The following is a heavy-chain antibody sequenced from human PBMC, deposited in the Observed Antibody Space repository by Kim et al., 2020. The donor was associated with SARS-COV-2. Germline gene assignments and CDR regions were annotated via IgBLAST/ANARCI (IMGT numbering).Heavy chain of an antibody. Sequence: SETLSLTCTVSGGSISSSSYYWGWIRQPPGKGLEWIGSIYYSGSTYYNPSLKSRVTISVDTSKNQFSLKLSSVTAADTAVYYCASSYRNAGAFDIWGQGTMVTVSS. J-gene: IGHJ3*02. CDR2: IYYSGST. D-gene: IGHD1-1*01. CDR3: ASSYRNAGAFDI. V-gene: IGHV4-39*01. CDR1: GGSISSSSYY.